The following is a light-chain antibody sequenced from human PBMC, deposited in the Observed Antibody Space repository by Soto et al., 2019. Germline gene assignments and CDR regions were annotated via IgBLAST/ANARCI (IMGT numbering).Light chain of an antibody. CDR2: WAS. J-gene: IGKJ1*01. V-gene: IGKV4-1*01. CDR1: QSILYTSSKRNY. Sequence: DIVMTQSPDSLAVSLGERATLNCKSSQSILYTSSKRNYLAWYQYKPGQPPKLLVYWASTRESGVPARFSGSGSETDFTLTISSMQAEDVAVYSSHQYYSNPQTFGQGTRVEIK. CDR3: HQYYSNPQT.